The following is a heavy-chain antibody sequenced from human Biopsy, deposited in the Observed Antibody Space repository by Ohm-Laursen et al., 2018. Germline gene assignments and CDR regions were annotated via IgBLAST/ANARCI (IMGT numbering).Heavy chain of an antibody. CDR2: IIPLFGTT. CDR1: GGTFSDYA. V-gene: IGHV1-69*06. D-gene: IGHD1-1*01. J-gene: IGHJ4*02. Sequence: SVKVSCKTSGGTFSDYAISWLRQAPGQGLEWMGGIIPLFGTTNYAQKFQGRVTITADKSTGTAYMGLSSLRSEDTAVYYCARDTNWLASGPIDYGGQGALVTVSS. CDR3: ARDTNWLASGPIDY.